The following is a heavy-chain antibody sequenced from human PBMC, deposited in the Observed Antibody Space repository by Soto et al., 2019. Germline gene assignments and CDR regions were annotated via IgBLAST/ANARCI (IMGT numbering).Heavy chain of an antibody. CDR3: ARDGYGVFTAFDY. CDR2: IYYSGST. D-gene: IGHD4-17*01. Sequence: SETLSLTCTVSGGSISSGDYYWSWIRQPPGKGLEWIGYIYYSGSTYYNPSLKSRVTISVDTSKNQFSLKLSSVTAADTAVYYCARDGYGVFTAFDYWGQGTLVTVSS. CDR1: GGSISSGDYY. J-gene: IGHJ4*02. V-gene: IGHV4-30-4*01.